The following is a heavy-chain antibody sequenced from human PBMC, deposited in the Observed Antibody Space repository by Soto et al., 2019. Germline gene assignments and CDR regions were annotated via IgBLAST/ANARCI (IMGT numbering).Heavy chain of an antibody. CDR2: IYDSGIT. Sequence: QVQLQESGQGLVKPSQTLSLACTVSGGSVGSGEYYYSWIRQPPGKGLEWIGYIYDSGITNYTPSLKVRVTMSLDRSNNQVSLKLSSVTAADTAVYFCARDVAHGYTENVWGQGTMVTVSS. V-gene: IGHV4-30-4*01. CDR3: ARDVAHGYTENV. CDR1: GGSVGSGEYY. D-gene: IGHD5-18*01. J-gene: IGHJ3*01.